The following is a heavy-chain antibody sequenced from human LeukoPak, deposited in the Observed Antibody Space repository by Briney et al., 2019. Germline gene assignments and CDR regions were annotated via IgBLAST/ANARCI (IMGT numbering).Heavy chain of an antibody. CDR3: ARERDGRFFDY. CDR1: GLTSSRYW. V-gene: IGHV3-7*01. D-gene: IGHD5-24*01. CDR2: INQDGSEK. Sequence: GGSLRLSCAASGLTSSRYWMSWVRQAPGKGLEWVANINQDGSEKYFVDSVKGRFTISRDNAKNSLHLQMNTLRAEDTAVYYCARERDGRFFDYWGQGTLVTVSS. J-gene: IGHJ4*02.